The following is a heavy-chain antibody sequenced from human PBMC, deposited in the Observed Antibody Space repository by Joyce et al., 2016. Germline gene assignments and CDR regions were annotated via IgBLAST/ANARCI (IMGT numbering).Heavy chain of an antibody. Sequence: EDHLVQSGAEMKKPGESLRISCMVSGYTFVNYWISWVRQMPGKGLEWMGRIDPNDSGTDYSPSFQGHVTISADKSISTAHLQWSSLKASDTAIYYCARHRGGGNFVPFDYWGQGTLVTVSS. CDR3: ARHRGGGNFVPFDY. J-gene: IGHJ4*02. CDR1: GYTFVNYW. CDR2: IDPNDSGT. D-gene: IGHD4-23*01. V-gene: IGHV5-10-1*03.